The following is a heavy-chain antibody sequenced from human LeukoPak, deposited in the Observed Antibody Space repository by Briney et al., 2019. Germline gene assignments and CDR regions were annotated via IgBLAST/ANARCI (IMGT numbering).Heavy chain of an antibody. CDR2: ISSSGGST. V-gene: IGHV3-23*01. Sequence: GGSLRLSCAASGFTFSSYAITWVRQAPGKGLEWVSAISSSGGSTHYADAAKGRFTISRDNSKNTLYLQMNSLRAEDTAVYYCAKAPPDSSSWYSMSSWGQGTLVTVSS. CDR3: AKAPPDSSSWYSMSS. CDR1: GFTFSSYA. D-gene: IGHD6-13*01. J-gene: IGHJ5*02.